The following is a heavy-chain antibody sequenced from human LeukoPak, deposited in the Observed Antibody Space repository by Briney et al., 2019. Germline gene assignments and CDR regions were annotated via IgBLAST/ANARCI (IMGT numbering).Heavy chain of an antibody. J-gene: IGHJ5*02. CDR2: IYYSGST. Sequence: SETLSLTCTVSGGSISSSSYYWGWIRQPPGKGLEWIGSIYYSGSTYYNPSLKSRVTISVDTSKNQFSLKLSSVTAADTAVYYCARDLEYNSFNWFDPWGQGTLVTVSS. D-gene: IGHD6-6*01. CDR1: GGSISSSSYY. CDR3: ARDLEYNSFNWFDP. V-gene: IGHV4-39*02.